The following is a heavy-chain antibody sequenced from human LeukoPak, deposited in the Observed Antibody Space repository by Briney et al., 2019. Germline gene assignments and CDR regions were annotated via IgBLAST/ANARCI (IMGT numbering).Heavy chain of an antibody. V-gene: IGHV3-21*01. D-gene: IGHD5-12*01. CDR3: ARGGYSGYDLSPRYYGMDV. CDR2: ISNSSSYI. CDR1: GFTFSSYS. Sequence: PGGSLRLSCAASGFTFSSYSMNWVRQAPGKGLEWVSSISNSSSYIYYADSVKGRFTISRDTAKNSLYLQMNSLRAEDTAVYYCARGGYSGYDLSPRYYGMDVWGQGTTVTVSS. J-gene: IGHJ6*02.